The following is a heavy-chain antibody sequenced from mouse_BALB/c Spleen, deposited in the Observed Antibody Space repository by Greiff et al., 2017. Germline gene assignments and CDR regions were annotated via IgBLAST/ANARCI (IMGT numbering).Heavy chain of an antibody. V-gene: IGHV1-5*01. J-gene: IGHJ4*01. CDR3: TSDTTAYAMDY. D-gene: IGHD1-2*01. CDR1: GYSFTSYW. CDR2: IYPGNSDT. Sequence: EVQLQQSGTVLARPGASVKMSCTASGYSFTSYWMHWVKQRPGQGLEWIGAIYPGNSDTSYNQKFKGKAKLTAVTTASTAYMKLSSLTNEDSAVYYCTSDTTAYAMDYWGQGTSVTVSA.